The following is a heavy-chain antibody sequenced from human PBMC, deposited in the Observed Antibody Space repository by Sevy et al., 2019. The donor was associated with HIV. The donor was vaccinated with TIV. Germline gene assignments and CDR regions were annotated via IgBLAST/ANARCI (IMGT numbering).Heavy chain of an antibody. D-gene: IGHD6-13*01. CDR3: AKVRTTGIAAAGTPFDY. CDR1: GFTFSSYG. Sequence: GGSLRLSCAASGFTFSSYGMHWVRQAPGKGLEWVAVISYDGSNKYYADSVKGRFTISGDNSKNTLYLQMNSLRAEDTAVYYCAKVRTTGIAAAGTPFDYWGQGTLVTVSS. CDR2: ISYDGSNK. V-gene: IGHV3-30*18. J-gene: IGHJ4*02.